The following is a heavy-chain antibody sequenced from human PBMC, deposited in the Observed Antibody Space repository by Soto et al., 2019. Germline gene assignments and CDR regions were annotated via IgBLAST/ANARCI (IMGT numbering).Heavy chain of an antibody. CDR2: ITNSGGST. Sequence: GVLRLSCVASGFAFNSYAMTWVRQAPGKGLEWVSTITNSGGSTYYADSVKGRFTISRDNSKNTLYMQMTTLTAEDTAIYYCTKEHDYGYYGWFDPWGQGTLVTVS. CDR1: GFAFNSYA. V-gene: IGHV3-23*01. J-gene: IGHJ5*02. D-gene: IGHD4-17*01. CDR3: TKEHDYGYYGWFDP.